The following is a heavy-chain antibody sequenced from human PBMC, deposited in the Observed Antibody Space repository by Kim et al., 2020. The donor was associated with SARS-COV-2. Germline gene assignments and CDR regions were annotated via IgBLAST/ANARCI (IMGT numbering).Heavy chain of an antibody. CDR1: GFTFSSYA. CDR2: ISGSGGST. D-gene: IGHD6-19*01. Sequence: GGSLRHSCAASGFTFSSYAMSWVRQAPGKGLEWVSAISGSGGSTYYADSVKGRFTISRDNSKNTLYLQMNSLRAEDTAVYYCAKQPSGWLFFAYWGQGTLVTVSS. CDR3: AKQPSGWLFFAY. V-gene: IGHV3-23*01. J-gene: IGHJ4*02.